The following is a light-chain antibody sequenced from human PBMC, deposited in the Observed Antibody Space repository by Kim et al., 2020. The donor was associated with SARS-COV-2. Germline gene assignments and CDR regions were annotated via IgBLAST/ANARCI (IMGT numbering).Light chain of an antibody. CDR3: SSYTSSTSLV. Sequence: GQSIPISCTGTSSDVGGYNYVSWYQQHPGKAPKLMIYDVSKWPSGVSNRFSGSKSGNTASLTISGLQAEDEGVYYCSSYTSSTSLVFGGGTQLTVL. CDR1: SSDVGGYNY. J-gene: IGLJ3*02. CDR2: DVS. V-gene: IGLV2-14*04.